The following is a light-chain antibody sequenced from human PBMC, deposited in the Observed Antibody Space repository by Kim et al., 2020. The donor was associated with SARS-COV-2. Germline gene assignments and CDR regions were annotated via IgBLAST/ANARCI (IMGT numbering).Light chain of an antibody. CDR1: QSVSSSY. CDR2: GAS. J-gene: IGKJ2*02. V-gene: IGKV3-20*01. CDR3: QQYDSSPPGWT. Sequence: EIVLTQSPGTLSLSPGERATLSCRASQSVSSSYLAWYQQKPGQAPRLLIYGASSRATGIPDRFSGSGSGTDFTLTISRLEPEDFAVYYCQQYDSSPPGWTFGQGTKLEIK.